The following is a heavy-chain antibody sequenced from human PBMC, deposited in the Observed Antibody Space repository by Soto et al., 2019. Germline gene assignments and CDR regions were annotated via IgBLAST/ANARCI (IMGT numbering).Heavy chain of an antibody. Sequence: QVQLVQSGAEVKKPGASVKVSCKASGYTFTGYYMHWVRQAPGQGLEWMGWINPNSGGTNYAQKFQGWVTMTRDTSISTAYMELSRLRSDDTAVYYCARGALGYEYSGYDPNNFDYWGQGTLVTVSS. CDR2: INPNSGGT. CDR1: GYTFTGYY. J-gene: IGHJ4*02. D-gene: IGHD5-12*01. V-gene: IGHV1-2*04. CDR3: ARGALGYEYSGYDPNNFDY.